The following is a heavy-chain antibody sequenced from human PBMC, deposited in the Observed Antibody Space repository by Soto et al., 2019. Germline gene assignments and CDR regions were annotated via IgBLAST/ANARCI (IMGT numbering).Heavy chain of an antibody. J-gene: IGHJ4*02. Sequence: EVQLLESGGGLVQPGGPLRLSCAASGFTFNNYAMSWVRQAPGRGLEWVSGISGSGDTINYADSVKGRFTVSRDNSKNTLYLQMNSLRAEDTAVYYCARDLTPDDWNDGVFDYWGQGTLVTVSS. CDR2: ISGSGDTI. V-gene: IGHV3-23*01. CDR3: ARDLTPDDWNDGVFDY. D-gene: IGHD1-1*01. CDR1: GFTFNNYA.